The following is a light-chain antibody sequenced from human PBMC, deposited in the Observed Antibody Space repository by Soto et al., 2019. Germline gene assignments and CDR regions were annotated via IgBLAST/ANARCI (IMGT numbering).Light chain of an antibody. CDR1: SSDGGGFEY. Sequence: QSALSQPASVSGSPGQSITISFTGTSSDGGGFEYVSWYQHQPGKAPKLIIYDVTKRPSGVSNRFSGSKSGNTASLTISGIQAEDEGDYYCGSITRSSTSVFGTGTKVTVL. CDR3: GSITRSSTSV. J-gene: IGLJ1*01. V-gene: IGLV2-14*01. CDR2: DVT.